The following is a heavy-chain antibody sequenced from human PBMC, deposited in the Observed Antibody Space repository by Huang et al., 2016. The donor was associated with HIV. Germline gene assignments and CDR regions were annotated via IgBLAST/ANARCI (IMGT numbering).Heavy chain of an antibody. D-gene: IGHD3-22*01. CDR2: ISASSGDT. CDR3: ARDPKYHRIGYYRQRRGIDI. J-gene: IGHJ3*02. V-gene: IGHV1-18*01. CDR1: GYTFTSYG. Sequence: QIQLMQSGPELKQPGASVKVSCKASGYTFTSYGINWVRQAPGEGPEVMGLISASSGDTEYAQKFQGRVTLTTDTSTNIAYMELRSLRSDDTAKYYCARDPKYHRIGYYRQRRGIDIWGQGTMVIVSS.